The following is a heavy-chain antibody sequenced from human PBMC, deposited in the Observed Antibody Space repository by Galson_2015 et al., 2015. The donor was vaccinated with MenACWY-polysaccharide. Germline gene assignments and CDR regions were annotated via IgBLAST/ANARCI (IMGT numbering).Heavy chain of an antibody. CDR1: GFNFRGNG. D-gene: IGHD3-10*01. V-gene: IGHV3-30*02. CDR3: TRHAWGEH. CDR2: IRNDEISK. Sequence: SLRLSCAASGFNFRGNGMHWVRQAPGKGLEWVALIRNDEISKHYIDAVKGRFSISRDNSKNTLFLQMSSLRAEDTALYYCTRHAWGEHWGQGTLVTVSS. J-gene: IGHJ4*02.